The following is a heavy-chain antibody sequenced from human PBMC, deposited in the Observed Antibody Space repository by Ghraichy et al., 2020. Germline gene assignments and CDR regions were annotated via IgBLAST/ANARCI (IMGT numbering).Heavy chain of an antibody. CDR3: ARDSSGYSHWYFDL. Sequence: SETLSLTCAVYGGSFSGYYWSWIRQPPGKGLEWIGEINHSGSTNYNPSLKSRVTISVDTSKNQFSLKLSSVTAADTAVYYCARDSSGYSHWYFDLWGRGTLVTVSS. D-gene: IGHD3-22*01. CDR1: GGSFSGYY. J-gene: IGHJ2*01. CDR2: INHSGST. V-gene: IGHV4-34*01.